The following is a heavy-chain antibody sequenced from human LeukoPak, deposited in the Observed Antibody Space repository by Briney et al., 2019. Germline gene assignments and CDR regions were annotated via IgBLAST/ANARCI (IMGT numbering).Heavy chain of an antibody. Sequence: GGSLRLSCAASGFTFDDYAMHWVRQAPGKGLEWVSGISWNSGSIGYADSVKGRFTISRDNAKNSLYLQMNSLRAEDTDLYYCAKATRVGALDPWGQGTLVTVSS. CDR3: AKATRVGALDP. CDR1: GFTFDDYA. D-gene: IGHD1-26*01. J-gene: IGHJ5*02. V-gene: IGHV3-9*01. CDR2: ISWNSGSI.